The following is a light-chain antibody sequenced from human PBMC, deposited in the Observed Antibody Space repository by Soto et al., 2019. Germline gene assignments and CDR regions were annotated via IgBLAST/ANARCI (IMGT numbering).Light chain of an antibody. CDR1: NIGSKS. J-gene: IGLJ1*01. CDR2: DDN. Sequence: SSELTQQPSVSVAPGQTARISCGGNNIGSKSVHWFQQKPGQAPVLVVYDDNDRPSGIPERFSGSNSGNTATLTISRVEAGDEADYYCQVWDSSSDHFVFGTGTKLTVL. CDR3: QVWDSSSDHFV. V-gene: IGLV3-21*02.